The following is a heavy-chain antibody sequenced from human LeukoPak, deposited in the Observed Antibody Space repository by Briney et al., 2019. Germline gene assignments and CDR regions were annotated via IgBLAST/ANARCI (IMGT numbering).Heavy chain of an antibody. CDR3: ARLDASLAHLSGSFPDY. CDR1: GGSITNSDCF. Sequence: SETLSLTCTVSGGSITNSDCFWGWIRQPPGKGLEWMGNLDYSGRPHRNPSVMGRVTINADRSRNQFSLNLSSVTAADTAVYFCARLDASLAHLSGSFPDYWGQGALVTVSS. J-gene: IGHJ4*02. D-gene: IGHD3-10*01. CDR2: LDYSGRP. V-gene: IGHV4-39*01.